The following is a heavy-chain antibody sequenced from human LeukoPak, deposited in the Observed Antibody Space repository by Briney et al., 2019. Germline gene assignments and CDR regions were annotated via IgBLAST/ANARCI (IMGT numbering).Heavy chain of an antibody. D-gene: IGHD3-22*01. CDR1: GFTFSRYW. J-gene: IGHJ4*02. CDR2: INQDGSEK. V-gene: IGHV3-7*05. CDR3: AREYYSDSSGSDY. Sequence: GGSLRLSCAASGFTFSRYWMHWVRQAPGKGLEWVANINQDGSEKYSVDSVKGRFTISRDNAKNSLYLQMNSLRAEDTAVYYCAREYYSDSSGSDYWGQGTLVTVSS.